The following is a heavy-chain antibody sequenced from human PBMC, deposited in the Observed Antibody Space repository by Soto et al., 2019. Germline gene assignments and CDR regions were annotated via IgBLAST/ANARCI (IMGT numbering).Heavy chain of an antibody. V-gene: IGHV3-21*01. CDR2: ISSSSSYI. J-gene: IGHJ3*02. CDR3: ARLGYDYGDAFDI. Sequence: GGSLRLSCAASGFTFSSYSMNWVRQAPGKGLEWVSSISSSSSYIYYADSVKGRFTISRDNAKNSLYLQMNSLRAEDTAVYYCARLGYDYGDAFDIWGQGTMVTVS. CDR1: GFTFSSYS. D-gene: IGHD5-12*01.